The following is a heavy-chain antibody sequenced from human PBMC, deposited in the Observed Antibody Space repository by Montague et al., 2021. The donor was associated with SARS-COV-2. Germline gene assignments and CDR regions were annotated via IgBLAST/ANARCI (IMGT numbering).Heavy chain of an antibody. CDR2: IYYSGGT. V-gene: IGHV4-39*01. Sequence: SETLSLTCTVSGGSISSSSYYWGWIRQPPGKGLEWIGRIYYSGGTYYNPSLKSRVTIFVDTSKNQFSPKLSSVTAADTAVYYCARQEHSVVVVAAARGWFDPWGQGTLVTVSS. CDR3: ARQEHSVVVVAAARGWFDP. D-gene: IGHD2-15*01. J-gene: IGHJ5*02. CDR1: GGSISSSSYY.